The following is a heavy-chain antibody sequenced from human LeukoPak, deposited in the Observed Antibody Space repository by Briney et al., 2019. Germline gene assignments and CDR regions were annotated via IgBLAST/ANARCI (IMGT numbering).Heavy chain of an antibody. J-gene: IGHJ4*02. V-gene: IGHV3-74*01. CDR3: ARGSWSAAGTSIDY. CDR1: GFTFRTFW. CDR2: IESDGSST. D-gene: IGHD6-13*01. Sequence: GGSVRLSCGASGFTFRTFWVNWVRHAPGRALVWVSRIESDGSSTSYADSVKGRFTISRDNAANTLYLQMNSLRAEDTAVYYCARGSWSAAGTSIDYWGQGTLVTVSS.